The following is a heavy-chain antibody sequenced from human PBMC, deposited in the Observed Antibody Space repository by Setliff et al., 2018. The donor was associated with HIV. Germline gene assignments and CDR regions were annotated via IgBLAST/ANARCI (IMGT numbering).Heavy chain of an antibody. CDR1: GDSIGDYY. J-gene: IGHJ3*02. Sequence: LSLTCTVSGDSIGDYYWSWIRQPPGKRLEWIGWIGSTHISGSTNYSPSLKSRATMSVDTSKNQFSLTLSSVTATDTAVYYCARQGDGYKGDAFDIWGQGTMVTVSS. CDR3: ARQGDGYKGDAFDI. CDR2: IGWIGSTHISGST. V-gene: IGHV4-4*09. D-gene: IGHD5-12*01.